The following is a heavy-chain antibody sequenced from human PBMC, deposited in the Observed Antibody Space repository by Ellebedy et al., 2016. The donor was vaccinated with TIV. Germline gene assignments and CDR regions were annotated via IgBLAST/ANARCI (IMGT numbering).Heavy chain of an antibody. J-gene: IGHJ3*02. CDR2: INQDGSEE. Sequence: GGSLRLSCAASGFSFRSYWMSWVRQAPGRGLEWVANINQDGSEEYYVGSVRGRFTISRDNAKNSLYLQMNSLRAEDTAVYYCATDGSYGDYLSPTHAFVMWGQGTMVIVSS. V-gene: IGHV3-7*01. D-gene: IGHD4-17*01. CDR3: ATDGSYGDYLSPTHAFVM. CDR1: GFSFRSYW.